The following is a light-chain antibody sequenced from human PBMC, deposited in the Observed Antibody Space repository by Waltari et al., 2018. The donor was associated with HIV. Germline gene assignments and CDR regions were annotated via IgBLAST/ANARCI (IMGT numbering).Light chain of an antibody. J-gene: IGKJ3*01. CDR2: EAS. CDR3: QQYSEWPLT. Sequence: ESLMARSPDTLSLSPGERATLSCRASQNVSSHLAWYQQRPGQTPRLLMYEASTRATDVPVRFSGSGSGSEFYLTISSLQSEDIGVYFCQQYSEWPLTFGPGTRLNIK. CDR1: QNVSSH. V-gene: IGKV3-15*01.